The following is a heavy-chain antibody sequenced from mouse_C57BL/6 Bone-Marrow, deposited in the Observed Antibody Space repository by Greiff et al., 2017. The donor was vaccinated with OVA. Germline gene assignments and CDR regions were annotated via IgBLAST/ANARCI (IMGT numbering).Heavy chain of an antibody. J-gene: IGHJ1*03. D-gene: IGHD2-1*01. CDR3: ARRRYGNYWYFGV. Sequence: QVQLKQSGPELVKPGASVKISCKASGYAFSSSWMNWVKQRPGKGLEWIGRIYPGDGDTNYNGKFKGKATLTADKSSSTAYMQLSSLTSEDSAVYFCARRRYGNYWYFGVWGTGTTGTVSS. CDR2: IYPGDGDT. V-gene: IGHV1-82*01. CDR1: GYAFSSSW.